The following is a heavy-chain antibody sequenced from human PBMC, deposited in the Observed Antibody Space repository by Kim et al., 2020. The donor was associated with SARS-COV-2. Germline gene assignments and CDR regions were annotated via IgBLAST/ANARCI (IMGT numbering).Heavy chain of an antibody. J-gene: IGHJ3*02. D-gene: IGHD3-3*01. CDR3: ARDVSILRTNDAFDI. Sequence: DSVKGRFTISRDNSKNTLSLQMNSLRAEDTALYYCARDVSILRTNDAFDIWGQGTMVTVSS. V-gene: IGHV3-30*01.